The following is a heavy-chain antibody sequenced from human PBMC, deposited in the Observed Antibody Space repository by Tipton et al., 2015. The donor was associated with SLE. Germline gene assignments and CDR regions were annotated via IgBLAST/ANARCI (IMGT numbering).Heavy chain of an antibody. J-gene: IGHJ5*02. CDR1: GGSISSHY. D-gene: IGHD6-19*01. V-gene: IGHV4-59*08. CDR3: ARSIAVAGRPDWFDP. Sequence: TLSLTCTVPGGSISSHYWSWIRQPPGKGLEWIGYIYYSGSTNYNPSLKSRVTISVDTSKNQFSLKLSSVTAADTAVYYCARSIAVAGRPDWFDPWGQGTLVTVSS. CDR2: IYYSGST.